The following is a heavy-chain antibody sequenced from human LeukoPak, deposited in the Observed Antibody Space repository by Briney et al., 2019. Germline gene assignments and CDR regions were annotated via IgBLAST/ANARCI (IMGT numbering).Heavy chain of an antibody. Sequence: SQTLSLTCTVSGGSISSSSYYWGWIRQPPGKGLEWIGSIYYSGSTYYNPSLKSRVTISVDTSKNQFSLKLSSVTAADTAVYYCASSYYYDSSGWRAFDYWGQGTLVTVSS. CDR2: IYYSGST. V-gene: IGHV4-39*07. CDR3: ASSYYYDSSGWRAFDY. CDR1: GGSISSSSYY. J-gene: IGHJ4*02. D-gene: IGHD3-22*01.